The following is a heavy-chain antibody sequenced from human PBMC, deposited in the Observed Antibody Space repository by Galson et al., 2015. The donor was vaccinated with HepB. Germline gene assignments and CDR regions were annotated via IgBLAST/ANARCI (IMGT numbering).Heavy chain of an antibody. J-gene: IGHJ6*02. CDR3: ARVRTGVAAAGRPAHMDV. Sequence: SLRLSCAASGFTFSSYSMNWVRQAPGKGLEWVSYISSSSSTIYYADSVKGRFTISRDNAKNSLYLQMNSLRDEDTAVYYCARVRTGVAAAGRPAHMDVWGQGTTVTVSS. D-gene: IGHD6-13*01. CDR1: GFTFSSYS. V-gene: IGHV3-48*02. CDR2: ISSSSSTI.